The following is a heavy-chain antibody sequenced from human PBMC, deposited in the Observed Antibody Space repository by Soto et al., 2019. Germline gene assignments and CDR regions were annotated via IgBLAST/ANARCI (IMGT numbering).Heavy chain of an antibody. J-gene: IGHJ4*02. D-gene: IGHD1-26*01. CDR3: AKDLVGDTGY. V-gene: IGHV3-23*01. CDR2: ISGSGDNT. CDR1: GFTFSNYA. Sequence: VQLLESGGGLVQPGGSLRLSCVVSGFTFSNYAMSWVRQAPGKGLEWVSAISGSGDNTFYADSVKGRFTISRDNSKNTLYLQMKSLRAEDTAVYYCAKDLVGDTGYWGQGTLVTVSS.